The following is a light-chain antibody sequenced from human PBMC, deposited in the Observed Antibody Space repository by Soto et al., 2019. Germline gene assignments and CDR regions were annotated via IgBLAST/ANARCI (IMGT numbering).Light chain of an antibody. CDR2: GTS. CDR1: QSLDSF. J-gene: IGKJ1*01. CDR3: HQYNFWPT. V-gene: IGKV3-15*01. Sequence: EIVLTQSPATLSLSPGERATLSCRASQSLDSFLAWYQQNPGQSPRLLIYGTSTRATGIPARFSGSGSGTEFTLTISSLQSEDFAVYYCHQYNFWPTFGQGTKVDIK.